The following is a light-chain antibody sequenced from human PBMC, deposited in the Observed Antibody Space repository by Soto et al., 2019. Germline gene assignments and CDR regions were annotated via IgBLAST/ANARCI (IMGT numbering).Light chain of an antibody. J-gene: IGKJ4*01. Sequence: EIGLTQSPGTLYLSPGERATLSCRASQSVRSSSLVWYQQKPGQAPRLLIYGASSRATGIPDRFSGSGSGTDFTLTISSLEPEDFAVYYCQQRSNWPLTFGGGTKVAIK. V-gene: IGKV3D-20*02. CDR1: QSVRSSS. CDR2: GAS. CDR3: QQRSNWPLT.